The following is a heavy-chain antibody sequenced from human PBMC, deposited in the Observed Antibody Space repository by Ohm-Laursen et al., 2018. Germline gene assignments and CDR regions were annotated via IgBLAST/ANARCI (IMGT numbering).Heavy chain of an antibody. Sequence: SLRLSCSASGFTFSEPGMNWVRQAPGKGLEWVSSISNSGATTFYADSVKGRFTISRDNSKSTLYLQMNSLRAEDTAVYFCVRGHRIFENWGQGTLVTVSS. D-gene: IGHD2/OR15-2a*01. V-gene: IGHV3-23*01. J-gene: IGHJ4*02. CDR3: VRGHRIFEN. CDR1: GFTFSEPG. CDR2: ISNSGATT.